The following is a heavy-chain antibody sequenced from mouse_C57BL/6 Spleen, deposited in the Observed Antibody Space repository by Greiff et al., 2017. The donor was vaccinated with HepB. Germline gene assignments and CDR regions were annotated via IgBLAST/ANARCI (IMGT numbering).Heavy chain of an antibody. CDR1: GYTFTTYP. V-gene: IGHV1-47*01. CDR2: FHPYNDDT. CDR3: ARGRAYYYAMDY. Sequence: VQLQQSGAELVKPGASVKMSCKASGYTFTTYPIEWMKQNHGKSLEWIGNFHPYNDDTKYNEKFKGKATLTVEKSSSTVYLELRRLTSDDSAVYYCARGRAYYYAMDYWGQGTSVTVSS. J-gene: IGHJ4*01.